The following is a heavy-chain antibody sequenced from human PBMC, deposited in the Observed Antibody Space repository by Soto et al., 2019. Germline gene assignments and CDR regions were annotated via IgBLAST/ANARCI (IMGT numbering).Heavy chain of an antibody. CDR1: GGSISSYY. CDR2: IYTSGST. CDR3: AGQTGTRPYYYYYYGMDV. V-gene: IGHV4-4*07. J-gene: IGHJ6*02. Sequence: SETLSLTCTVSGGSISSYYWSWIRQPAGKGLEWIGRIYTSGSTNYNPSLKSRVTMSVDTSKNQFSLKLSSVTAADTAVYYCAGQTGTRPYYYYYYGMDVWGQGTTVTVSS. D-gene: IGHD1-1*01.